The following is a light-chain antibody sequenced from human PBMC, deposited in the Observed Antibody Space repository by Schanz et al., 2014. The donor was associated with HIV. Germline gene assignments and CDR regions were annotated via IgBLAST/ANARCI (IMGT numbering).Light chain of an antibody. CDR1: SSDVGSYNL. CDR2: EVS. Sequence: QSALTQPRSVSGSPGQSVTISCTGTSSDVGSYNLVSWYQQHPGKAPKLMIYEVSKRPSGVSDRFSGSKSDNTASLTISGLQAEDEADYYCCSYAGSRTFLFGGGTKLTVL. V-gene: IGLV2-11*01. CDR3: CSYAGSRTFL. J-gene: IGLJ2*01.